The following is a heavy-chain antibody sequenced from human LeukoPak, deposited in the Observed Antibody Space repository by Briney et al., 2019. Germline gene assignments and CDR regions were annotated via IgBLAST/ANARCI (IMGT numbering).Heavy chain of an antibody. CDR3: ASTGYCIGGSCYSNYFDH. V-gene: IGHV4-59*08. Sequence: NPSETLSLACSVSGGSISSYYWSWIRQPPGKGLEWIGYIYFSGSTNYNPSLKSRVTVSLDTTKNQVSLKLSSVSAADTAVYYCASTGYCIGGSCYSNYFDHWGQGTLVTVSS. D-gene: IGHD2-15*01. CDR1: GGSISSYY. CDR2: IYFSGST. J-gene: IGHJ4*02.